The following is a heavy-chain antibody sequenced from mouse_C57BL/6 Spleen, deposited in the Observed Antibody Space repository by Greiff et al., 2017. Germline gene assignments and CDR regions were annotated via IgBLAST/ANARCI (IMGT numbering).Heavy chain of an antibody. Sequence: VQLQQPGAELVKPGASVKLSCKASGYTFTSYWMHWVKQRPGPGLEWIGMIHPNSGSTNYNEKFKGKATLTAEKSSITAYMQLSSLTSEASAVYFFAKCLSPTRYAMYYWGQGTSVTVSS. V-gene: IGHV1-64*01. D-gene: IGHD1-1*01. CDR2: IHPNSGST. CDR1: GYTFTSYW. J-gene: IGHJ4*01. CDR3: AKCLSPTRYAMYY.